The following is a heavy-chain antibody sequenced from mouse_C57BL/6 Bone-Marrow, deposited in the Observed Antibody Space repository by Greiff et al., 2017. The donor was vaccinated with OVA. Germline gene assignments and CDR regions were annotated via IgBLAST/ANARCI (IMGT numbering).Heavy chain of an antibody. V-gene: IGHV1-64*01. CDR2: IHPNSGST. CDR1: GYTFTSYW. Sequence: QVQLQQPGAELVKPGASVKLSCKASGYTFTSYWMHWVKQRPGQGLEWIGMIHPNSGSTNYNEKFKSKATLTVDKSSSTAYMQLSSLTSEDSAVYYCAREGGITTVVAHWYFDVWGTGTTVTVSS. D-gene: IGHD1-1*01. CDR3: AREGGITTVVAHWYFDV. J-gene: IGHJ1*03.